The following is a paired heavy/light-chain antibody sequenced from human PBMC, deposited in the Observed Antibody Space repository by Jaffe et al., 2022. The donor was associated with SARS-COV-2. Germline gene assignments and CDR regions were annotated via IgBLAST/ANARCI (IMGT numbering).Heavy chain of an antibody. CDR2: VYPDGRET. CDR3: AGTYQWHGIGAFEM. CDR1: GFTFSSYW. D-gene: IGHD3-16*02. V-gene: IGHV3-7*03. Sequence: DVQVVESGGGLVQPGGSLRLSCAASGFTFSSYWMTWVRQAPGKGLQWVAIVYPDGRETYYVDSLRGRFTISRDNAKRSLYLQMNSLRSDDTALYYCAGTYQWHGIGAFEMWGQGTMVTVSS. J-gene: IGHJ3*02.
Light chain of an antibody. CDR3: QQAHRFPLT. V-gene: IGKV1-12*01. Sequence: DIQMTQSPSSVSASVGDRVTITCRASQDISRWLTWYQLKPGKAPKLLIYGAFTLQSGVPSRFSGSGSGTDFTLTISSLQPEDFATYYCQQAHRFPLTFGGGSKVDIK. J-gene: IGKJ4*01. CDR1: QDISRW. CDR2: GAF.